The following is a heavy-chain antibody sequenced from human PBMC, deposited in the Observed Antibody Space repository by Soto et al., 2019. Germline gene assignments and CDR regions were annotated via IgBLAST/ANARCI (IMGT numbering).Heavy chain of an antibody. J-gene: IGHJ4*02. CDR3: AKGYSSSWYVPDY. Sequence: GGSLRLSCAASGFTFSSYAMTWVRQAPGKGLEWVSHIGASGGTTYYADSVKGRSTISRDNSKNTLYLQMSSLGAEDTAVYYCAKGYSSSWYVPDYWGQGTQVTVSS. D-gene: IGHD6-13*01. CDR1: GFTFSSYA. V-gene: IGHV3-23*01. CDR2: IGASGGTT.